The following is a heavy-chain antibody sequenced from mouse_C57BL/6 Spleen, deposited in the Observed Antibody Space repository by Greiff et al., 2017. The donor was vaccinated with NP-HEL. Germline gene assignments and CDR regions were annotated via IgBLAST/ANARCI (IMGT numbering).Heavy chain of an antibody. V-gene: IGHV14-3*01. CDR2: IDPANGNT. Sequence: DVKLQESVAELVRPGASVKLSCTASGFNIKNTYMHWVKQRPEQGLEWIGRIDPANGNTKYAPKFQGKATITADTSSNTAYLQLSSLTSEYTAIYYCARGYYGSIYAMDYWGQGTSVTVSS. D-gene: IGHD1-1*01. J-gene: IGHJ4*01. CDR3: ARGYYGSIYAMDY. CDR1: GFNIKNTY.